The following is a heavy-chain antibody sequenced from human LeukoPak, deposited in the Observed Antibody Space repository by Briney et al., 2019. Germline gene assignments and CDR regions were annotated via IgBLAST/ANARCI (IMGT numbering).Heavy chain of an antibody. CDR1: AYTFATSD. CDR2: MNPNSGHT. V-gene: IGHV1-8*01. CDR3: ARPSGLLDSHDAFDI. D-gene: IGHD1-26*01. Sequence: ASVKVSCKASAYTFATSDINWVRQAAGQGLEWMGWMNPNSGHTGYAQRFQGRVTMARNTSISTAYMELSSLRSEDTAVYYCARPSGLLDSHDAFDIWGQGTMVTVSS. J-gene: IGHJ3*02.